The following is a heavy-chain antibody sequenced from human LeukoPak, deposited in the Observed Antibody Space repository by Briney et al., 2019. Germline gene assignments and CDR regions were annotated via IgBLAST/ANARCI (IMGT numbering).Heavy chain of an antibody. CDR3: IVFGDSNH. V-gene: IGHV3-53*01. CDR1: GLTGSHNY. CDR2: IHTSGDT. J-gene: IGHJ5*02. D-gene: IGHD4-17*01. Sequence: GGSLRLSCAASGLTGSHNYVSWVRQAPGKGLECVSAIHTSGDTCYADSVKGRFTISRDTSKNTLYLQINSLRVEDTAVYYCIVFGDSNHWGQGTLVTVSS.